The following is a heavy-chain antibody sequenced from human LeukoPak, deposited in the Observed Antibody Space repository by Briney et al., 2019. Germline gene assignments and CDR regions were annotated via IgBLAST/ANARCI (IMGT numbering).Heavy chain of an antibody. J-gene: IGHJ4*02. V-gene: IGHV3-74*01. D-gene: IGHD1-26*01. Sequence: GGSLRLSCVASGITFSNYWMHWVRQAPGKGLVWVSRVNTDESRTNYADSVKGRFTISRDNAKNTVYLQMNSLRAEDTAVYYCARGASGSYYVDYWGQGILVTVSS. CDR1: GITFSNYW. CDR2: VNTDESRT. CDR3: ARGASGSYYVDY.